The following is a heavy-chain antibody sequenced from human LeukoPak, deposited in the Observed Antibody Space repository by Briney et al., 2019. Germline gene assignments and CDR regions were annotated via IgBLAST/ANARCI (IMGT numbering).Heavy chain of an antibody. Sequence: SVKVSCKAPGGTFSSYAISWVRQAPGQGLEWMGGIIPIFGTANYAQKFQGRVTITADESTSTAYMELSSLRSEDTAVYYCARDSGAARPPGGYYYYYMDVWGKGTTVTVSS. J-gene: IGHJ6*03. CDR2: IIPIFGTA. D-gene: IGHD6-6*01. V-gene: IGHV1-69*01. CDR3: ARDSGAARPPGGYYYYYMDV. CDR1: GGTFSSYA.